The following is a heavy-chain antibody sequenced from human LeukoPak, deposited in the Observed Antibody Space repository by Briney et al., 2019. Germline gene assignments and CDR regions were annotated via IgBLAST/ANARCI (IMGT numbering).Heavy chain of an antibody. CDR2: IKYSGTT. D-gene: IGHD5-12*01. CDR1: GGSISNSGHY. Sequence: SETLSLTCTVSGGSISNSGHYWGWIRQPPGKGLEWIGSIKYSGTTNYNPALQSRVTISVDTSKKQFSLRLSSVTAADTAVYHCARHFDSAGFSPYEDRFDSWGQGTLVTVSS. J-gene: IGHJ5*01. CDR3: ARHFDSAGFSPYEDRFDS. V-gene: IGHV4-39*01.